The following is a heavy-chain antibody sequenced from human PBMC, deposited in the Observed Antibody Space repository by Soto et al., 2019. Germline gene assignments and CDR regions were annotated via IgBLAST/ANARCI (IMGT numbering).Heavy chain of an antibody. CDR2: MSGSSSTT. D-gene: IGHD1-7*01. V-gene: IGHV3-23*01. Sequence: ETLSLTCTVSGGSISSSSYYWGWVRQAPGGGLEWVSSMSGSSSTTYYADSVRGRFTISRDRSKNTLYLQMSSLRAEDTALYYCAKNQERELPRVIDFWGQGTLVTVS. J-gene: IGHJ4*02. CDR1: GGSISSSSYY. CDR3: AKNQERELPRVIDF.